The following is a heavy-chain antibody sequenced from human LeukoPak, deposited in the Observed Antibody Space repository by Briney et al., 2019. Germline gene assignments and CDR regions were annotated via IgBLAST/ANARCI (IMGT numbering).Heavy chain of an antibody. CDR3: ATVGEWSSFD. J-gene: IGHJ4*02. D-gene: IGHD3-16*01. Sequence: SETLSLTCTVSGGSISSSSYYWGWIRQPPGKGLEWIGSIYYSGSTYYNPSLKSRVTISVDTSKNQFSLKLSSVTAADTAVYYCATVGEWSSFDWGQGTLVTVSS. CDR1: GGSISSSSYY. V-gene: IGHV4-39*01. CDR2: IYYSGST.